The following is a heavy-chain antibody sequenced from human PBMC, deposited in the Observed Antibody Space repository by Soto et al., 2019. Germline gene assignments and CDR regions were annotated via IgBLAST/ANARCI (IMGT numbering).Heavy chain of an antibody. CDR3: ARDHIPHGYAPIVGADRLYYYYYGTDV. CDR2: INHSGST. CDR1: GGSFSGYY. Sequence: PSETLSLTCAVYGGSFSGYYWSWIRQPPGKGLEWIGEINHSGSTNYNPSLKSRVTISVDTSKNQFSLKLSSVTAADTAVYYCARDHIPHGYAPIVGADRLYYYYYGTDVWGQGTTVTVSS. V-gene: IGHV4-34*01. D-gene: IGHD1-26*01. J-gene: IGHJ6*02.